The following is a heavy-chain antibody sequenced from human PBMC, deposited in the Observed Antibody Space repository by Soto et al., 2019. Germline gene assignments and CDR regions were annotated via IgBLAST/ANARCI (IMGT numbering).Heavy chain of an antibody. CDR2: INHSGST. J-gene: IGHJ6*02. D-gene: IGHD2-15*01. Sequence: SETLSLTCAVYGGSFSGYYWSWIRQPPGKGLEWIGEINHSGSTNYNPSLKSRVTISVDTSKNQFSLKLSSVTAADTAVYYCARESRGADNYYYGMDVWGQGTTVTVS. V-gene: IGHV4-34*01. CDR3: ARESRGADNYYYGMDV. CDR1: GGSFSGYY.